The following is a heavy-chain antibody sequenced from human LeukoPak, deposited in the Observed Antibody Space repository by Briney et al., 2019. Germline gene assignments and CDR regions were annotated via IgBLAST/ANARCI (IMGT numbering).Heavy chain of an antibody. CDR2: ISSSSSTI. CDR1: GFTFSSYS. Sequence: GGSLRLSCAASGFTFSSYSMNWVRQAPGKGLEWVSYISSSSSTIYYADSVKGRFTISRDNAKNSLYLQMNSLRAEDTAVYYCARWYYYGSGRPYYFDYWGQGTLVTVSS. CDR3: ARWYYYGSGRPYYFDY. D-gene: IGHD3-10*01. V-gene: IGHV3-48*04. J-gene: IGHJ4*02.